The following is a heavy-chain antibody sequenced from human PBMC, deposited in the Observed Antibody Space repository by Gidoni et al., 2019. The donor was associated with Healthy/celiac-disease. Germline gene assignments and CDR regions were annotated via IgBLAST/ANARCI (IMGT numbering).Heavy chain of an antibody. V-gene: IGHV3-9*01. D-gene: IGHD2-15*01. Sequence: EVQLVESGGGLVQPGRSLRPSCAASGFTFDDYAMHWVRQAPGKGLEWVSGISWNSGSIGYADSVKGRFTISRDNAKNSLYLQMNSLRAEDTALYYCAKDIDGGNGDYYYGMDVWGQGTTVTVSS. CDR2: ISWNSGSI. CDR1: GFTFDDYA. J-gene: IGHJ6*02. CDR3: AKDIDGGNGDYYYGMDV.